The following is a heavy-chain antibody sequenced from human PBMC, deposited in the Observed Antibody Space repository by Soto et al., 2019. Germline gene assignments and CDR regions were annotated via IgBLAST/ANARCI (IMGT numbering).Heavy chain of an antibody. D-gene: IGHD2-15*01. Sequence: QVQLVESGGGVVQPGRSLRLSCAASGFTFSNYAMHWVRQAPGKGLEWVAVISYDGSNKYYADSVKGRFTFSRDNSKNSLYLQRNSRRAEDTAVYYCAREGVAATSINFDYWGQGTLVTVSS. CDR3: AREGVAATSINFDY. V-gene: IGHV3-30-3*01. CDR2: ISYDGSNK. J-gene: IGHJ4*02. CDR1: GFTFSNYA.